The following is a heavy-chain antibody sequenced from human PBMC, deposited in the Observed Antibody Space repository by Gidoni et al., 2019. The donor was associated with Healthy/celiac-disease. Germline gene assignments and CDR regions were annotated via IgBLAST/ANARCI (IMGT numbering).Heavy chain of an antibody. J-gene: IGHJ6*02. CDR1: GFTFSSYA. CDR3: AKDLGGWLARYGMDV. D-gene: IGHD6-19*01. V-gene: IGHV3-23*01. CDR2: ISGSGGST. Sequence: EVQLLESGGGLVQPGGSLRLSCAASGFTFSSYAMSRVPQAPGKGLDWVSAISGSGGSTYYADSVKGRFTISRDNSKNTLYLQMNSLRAEDTAVYYCAKDLGGWLARYGMDVWGQGTTVTVSS.